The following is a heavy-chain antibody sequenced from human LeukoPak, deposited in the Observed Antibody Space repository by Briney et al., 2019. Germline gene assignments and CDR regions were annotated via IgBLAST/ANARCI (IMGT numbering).Heavy chain of an antibody. J-gene: IGHJ5*02. CDR1: GGSISSSNW. V-gene: IGHV4-4*07. CDR2: IYTSGST. Sequence: SETLSLTCAVSGGSISSSNWWSWVRQPAGKGLEWIGRIYTSGSTNYNPSLKSRVTMSVDTSKNQFSLRLSSVTAADTAVYYCARGTYYDFWSGYYLVEGDWFDPWGQGTLVTVSS. D-gene: IGHD3-3*01. CDR3: ARGTYYDFWSGYYLVEGDWFDP.